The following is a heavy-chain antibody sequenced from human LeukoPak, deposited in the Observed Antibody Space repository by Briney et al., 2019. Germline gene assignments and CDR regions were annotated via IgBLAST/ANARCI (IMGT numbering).Heavy chain of an antibody. CDR1: GGSIISSGYY. Sequence: TSETLSLTCTVSGGSIISSGYYWGWIRQPPGKGLEWIGSIYYSGSTYYNPSLKSRVTISVDTSKNQFSLKLSSVTAADTAVYYCARRNDFDIWGQGTMVTVSS. V-gene: IGHV4-39*01. CDR2: IYYSGST. CDR3: ARRNDFDI. J-gene: IGHJ3*02.